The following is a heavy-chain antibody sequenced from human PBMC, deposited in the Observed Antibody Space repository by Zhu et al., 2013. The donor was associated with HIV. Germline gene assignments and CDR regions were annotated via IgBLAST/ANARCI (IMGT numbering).Heavy chain of an antibody. CDR3: ATRPLIVSGDYGMDV. CDR2: INPNSGGT. J-gene: IGHJ6*02. CDR1: GYIFTGYY. Sequence: QVQLVQSGAEVKKPGASVKVSCKASGYIFTGYYMHWVRQAPGQGLEWMGWINPNSGGTNYAQKFQGRVTMTRDTSISTAYMELSRLRSDDTAVYYCATRPLIVSGDYGMDVWGQGTTVTVSS. V-gene: IGHV1-2*02. D-gene: IGHD2-8*01.